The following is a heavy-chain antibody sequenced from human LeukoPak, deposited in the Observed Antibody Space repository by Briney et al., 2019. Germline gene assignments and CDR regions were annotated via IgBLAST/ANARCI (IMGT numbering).Heavy chain of an antibody. J-gene: IGHJ4*02. CDR2: IAFDDTDR. D-gene: IGHD6-13*01. CDR3: ARYWSSWSADY. V-gene: IGHV3-30*04. CDR1: GFIFGDYA. Sequence: GGSLRLSCAASGFIFGDYAMHWVRQAPGKGLEWVAAIAFDDTDRYYIDSVKGRFTISGDDSKNTLYLHMTSLRVEDSAVYYCARYWSSWSADYWGQGTLVTVSS.